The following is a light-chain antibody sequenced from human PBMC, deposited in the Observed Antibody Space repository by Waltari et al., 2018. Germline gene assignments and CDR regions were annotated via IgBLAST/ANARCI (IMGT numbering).Light chain of an antibody. CDR1: QSVRSS. CDR2: GAS. CDR3: QQYNNWPPYT. Sequence: VITQSSAPPPVSPGVKSTVTCRASQSVRSSLVWYQQKPGQAPRLLLYGASTRATGIPDRLSGSGSGTEFTLTISSLQSEDFAIYYCQQYNNWPPYTFGQGTKLEIK. J-gene: IGKJ2*01. V-gene: IGKV3D-15*01.